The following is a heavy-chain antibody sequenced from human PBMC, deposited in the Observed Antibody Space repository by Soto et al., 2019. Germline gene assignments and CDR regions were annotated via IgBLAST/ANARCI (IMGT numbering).Heavy chain of an antibody. D-gene: IGHD1-26*01. CDR2: ISAYNGNT. CDR3: ARRVGTFAYSGSYGEFDY. J-gene: IGHJ4*02. CDR1: GYTFTSYG. V-gene: IGHV1-18*01. Sequence: ASVKVSCKASGYTFTSYGISWVRQAPGQGLEWMGWISAYNGNTNYAQKLQGRVTMTTDTSTSTAYMELRSLRSDDTAVYYCARRVGTFAYSGSYGEFDYWGQGTLVTVSS.